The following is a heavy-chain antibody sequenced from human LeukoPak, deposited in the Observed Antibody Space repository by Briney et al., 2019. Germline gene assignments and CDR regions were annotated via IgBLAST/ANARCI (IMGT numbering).Heavy chain of an antibody. V-gene: IGHV1-18*04. Sequence: ASVKVSCKASGYTFTGYYMHWVRQAPGQGLEWMGWISGYNGNTNYAQKLQGRVTMTTDTSTSTAYMELRSLRSDDTAVYYCARTGTWGFDYWGQGTLVTVSS. J-gene: IGHJ4*02. CDR2: ISGYNGNT. CDR1: GYTFTGYY. D-gene: IGHD1-1*01. CDR3: ARTGTWGFDY.